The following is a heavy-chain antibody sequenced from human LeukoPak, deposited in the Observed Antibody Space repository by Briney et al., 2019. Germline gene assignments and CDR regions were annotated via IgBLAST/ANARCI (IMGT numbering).Heavy chain of an antibody. Sequence: GGSLRLSCAASGFTFSSYAMSWVRQAPGKGLEWVSTISGSGGNTYYADSMKGRFTISRDNSKNTLYLQMNSLRAEDTAVYYCAKVLQGPTYYFDYWGQGTLVTDSS. CDR1: GFTFSSYA. V-gene: IGHV3-23*01. CDR3: AKVLQGPTYYFDY. J-gene: IGHJ4*02. CDR2: ISGSGGNT.